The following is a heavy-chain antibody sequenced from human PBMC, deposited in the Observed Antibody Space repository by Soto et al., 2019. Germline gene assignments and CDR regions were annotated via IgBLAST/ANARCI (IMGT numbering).Heavy chain of an antibody. D-gene: IGHD3-22*01. CDR3: ARDYYDSSGYYSYFDY. J-gene: IGHJ4*02. CDR2: ISSSSSYI. Sequence: GGSLRLSCAASGFTFSSYSMNWFRQAPGKGLEWVSSISSSSSYIYYADSVKGRFTISRDNAKNPLYLQMNSLRAEDTAVYYCARDYYDSSGYYSYFDYWGQGTLVTVSS. CDR1: GFTFSSYS. V-gene: IGHV3-21*01.